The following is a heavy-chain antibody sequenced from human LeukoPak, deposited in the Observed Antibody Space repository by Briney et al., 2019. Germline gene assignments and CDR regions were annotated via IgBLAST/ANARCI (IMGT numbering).Heavy chain of an antibody. CDR1: GGSFSGYY. Sequence: SETLSLNCAVYGGSFSGYYWSWIRQPPGKGLEWIGEINHSGSTNYNPSLKSRVTISVDTSKNQFSLKLSSVTAADTAVYYCARGMTTVTPLDYWGQGTLVTVSS. D-gene: IGHD4-17*01. J-gene: IGHJ4*02. V-gene: IGHV4-34*01. CDR3: ARGMTTVTPLDY. CDR2: INHSGST.